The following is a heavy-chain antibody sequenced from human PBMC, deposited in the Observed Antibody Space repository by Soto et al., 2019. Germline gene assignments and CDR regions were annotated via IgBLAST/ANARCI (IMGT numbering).Heavy chain of an antibody. J-gene: IGHJ6*02. D-gene: IGHD4-17*01. V-gene: IGHV4-34*01. CDR2: ISHIGST. Sequence: TSETLSLTCAVYGGSFSGYYWSWIRQPPGKGLEWIGEISHIGSTTYNPSLKSRVTISVDTSKNQFSLKLSSVAAADTAVYYCARGATTVEHYYYYGLDVWGQGTTVTVSS. CDR1: GGSFSGYY. CDR3: ARGATTVEHYYYYGLDV.